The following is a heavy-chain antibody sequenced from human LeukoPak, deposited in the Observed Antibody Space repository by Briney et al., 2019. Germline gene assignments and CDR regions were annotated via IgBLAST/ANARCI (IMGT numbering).Heavy chain of an antibody. Sequence: GGSLRLSCAASGFTFSSYSMNWVRQAPGKGLEWVSSISSSSSYIYYADSVKGRFTISRDNAKNSLYLQMNSLRAEDTAVYYCAKVMSSGWYSSGSYYFDYWGQGTLVTVSS. CDR2: ISSSSSYI. D-gene: IGHD6-19*01. CDR3: AKVMSSGWYSSGSYYFDY. V-gene: IGHV3-21*01. J-gene: IGHJ4*02. CDR1: GFTFSSYS.